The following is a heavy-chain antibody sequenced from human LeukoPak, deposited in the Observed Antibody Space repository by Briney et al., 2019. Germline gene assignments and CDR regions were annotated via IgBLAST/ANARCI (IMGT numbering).Heavy chain of an antibody. Sequence: SETLSLTCAVYGGSFSGYYWSWIRQHPGKGLEWIGYIYYSGSTYYNPSLKSRVTISVDTSKNQFSLKLSSVTAADTAVYYCAIQREYYYDSSGYYYEVRAFDIWGQGTMVTVSS. CDR2: IYYSGST. D-gene: IGHD3-22*01. J-gene: IGHJ3*02. CDR1: GGSFSGYY. CDR3: AIQREYYYDSSGYYYEVRAFDI. V-gene: IGHV4-31*11.